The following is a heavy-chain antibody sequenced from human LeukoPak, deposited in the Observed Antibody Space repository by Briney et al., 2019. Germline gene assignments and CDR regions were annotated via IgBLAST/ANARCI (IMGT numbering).Heavy chain of an antibody. J-gene: IGHJ4*02. D-gene: IGHD6-19*01. V-gene: IGHV3-48*02. CDR1: GFSFSSYS. CDR2: ISSSTSTI. CDR3: ARDLLYRSGWYGADY. Sequence: TGGSLILSCAASGFSFSSYSMNWVRQAPGKGLEWVSYISSSTSTIYYAESVKGRFTISRDNAKNSLYLQMNRLRDEDTAVYYCARDLLYRSGWYGADYWGQGTLVTVSS.